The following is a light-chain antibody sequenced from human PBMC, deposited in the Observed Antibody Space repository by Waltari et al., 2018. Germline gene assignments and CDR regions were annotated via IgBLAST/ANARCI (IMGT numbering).Light chain of an antibody. V-gene: IGLV2-14*03. CDR1: SSDVGGYNY. CDR3: SSYTSSSISFYV. J-gene: IGLJ1*01. Sequence: QSALTQPASVSGSPGQSITISCTGTSSDVGGYNYVSWSQQHPGTPPKLIIYDVSNRPSGDSNRFSGSKSGNTASLTRSGLQAEDEAEYYCSSYTSSSISFYVCGTGTKVTV. CDR2: DVS.